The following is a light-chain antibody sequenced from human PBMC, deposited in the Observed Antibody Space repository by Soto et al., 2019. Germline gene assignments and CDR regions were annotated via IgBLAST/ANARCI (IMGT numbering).Light chain of an antibody. V-gene: IGKV3-15*01. CDR1: QTVSNN. CDR3: QQYNNWPRT. J-gene: IGKJ1*01. CDR2: GAS. Sequence: EIEMTQSPATMSVSPGERATLSCRASQTVSNNLAWYQQKPSQAPRLLIYGASTRATGIPARFSGSRSGTEFTLTISSLQSEDFAIYYCQQYNNWPRTFGQGTKVDIK.